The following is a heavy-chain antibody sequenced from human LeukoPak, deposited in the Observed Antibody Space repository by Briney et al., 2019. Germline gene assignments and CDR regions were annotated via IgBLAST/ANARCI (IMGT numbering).Heavy chain of an antibody. J-gene: IGHJ4*02. CDR3: AGEGGGYCSSTSCPSFDY. Sequence: GSSVKVSCKASGGTFTSYAISRVRQAPGQGLEWVGGIIPIFGTANYTQKFQCRVTTTADASTSTASMELSSRRAEDTAVYYCAGEGGGYCSSTSCPSFDYGGQGTLVTVSS. V-gene: IGHV1-69*13. D-gene: IGHD2-2*01. CDR1: GGTFTSYA. CDR2: IIPIFGTA.